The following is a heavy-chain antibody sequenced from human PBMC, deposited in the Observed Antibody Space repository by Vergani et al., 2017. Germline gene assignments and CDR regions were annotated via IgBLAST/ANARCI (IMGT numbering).Heavy chain of an antibody. CDR2: VNHGGST. J-gene: IGHJ4*02. CDR3: ASIARAPTRRNPPPDY. V-gene: IGHV4-34*01. D-gene: IGHD3-16*02. Sequence: QVQLQEWGAGLLKTSETLSLTCGVSGGSFSDYYWSWIRQAPGMGLEWSGEVNHGGSTNYNPSLKSRVSISVDTSKNQFSLQLTSVTAADSALYFCASIARAPTRRNPPPDYWGKGILVTVFS. CDR1: GGSFSDYY.